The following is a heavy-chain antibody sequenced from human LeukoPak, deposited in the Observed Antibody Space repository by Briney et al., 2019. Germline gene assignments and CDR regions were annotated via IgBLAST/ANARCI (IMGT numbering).Heavy chain of an antibody. CDR2: ISSSSSTI. D-gene: IGHD2-15*01. CDR1: GFTFSSYS. Sequence: PGGSLRLSCAASGFTFSSYSMNWVRQAPGKGLEWVSYISSSSSTIYYADSVKGRFTISRDNAKNSLYLQMNSLTAEDTAVYYCARVYCSGGSCSTGDYFDYWGQGTLVTVSS. J-gene: IGHJ4*02. CDR3: ARVYCSGGSCSTGDYFDY. V-gene: IGHV3-48*01.